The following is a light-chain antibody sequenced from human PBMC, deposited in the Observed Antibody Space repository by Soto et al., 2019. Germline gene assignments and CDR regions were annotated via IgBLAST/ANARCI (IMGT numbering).Light chain of an antibody. V-gene: IGKV1-6*01. CDR2: AAS. J-gene: IGKJ4*01. CDR3: LQDHEHLT. Sequence: AIQMTQSPSSLSASVGDRVTITCRASQDISNDLGWYQQKPGKAPKLLIYAASTLQSGVPSRFSGSGSGTDFTLTISSLQPEDSASYYCLQDHEHLTFGGGTRVEIK. CDR1: QDISND.